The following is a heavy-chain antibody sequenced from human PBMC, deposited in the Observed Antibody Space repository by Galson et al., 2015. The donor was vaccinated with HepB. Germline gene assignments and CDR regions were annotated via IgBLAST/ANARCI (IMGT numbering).Heavy chain of an antibody. CDR1: GYNFNNFA. Sequence: SVKVSCKASGYNFNNFAVNWVRQAPGHGLEWMGRINTNTGNPTYAEGFTGRVVFSLDTAATTAYLQISRLRSEDTAIYYCARTVSFRPGTNWFDPWGQGTLVTVSS. J-gene: IGHJ5*02. CDR2: INTNTGNP. CDR3: ARTVSFRPGTNWFDP. D-gene: IGHD1-1*01. V-gene: IGHV7-4-1*02.